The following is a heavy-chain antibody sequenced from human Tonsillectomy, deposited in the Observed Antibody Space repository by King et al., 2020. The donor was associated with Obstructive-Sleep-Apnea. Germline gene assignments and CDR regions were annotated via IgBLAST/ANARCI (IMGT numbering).Heavy chain of an antibody. D-gene: IGHD5-12*01. V-gene: IGHV3-30*02. CDR3: ATWGSGYGY. CDR2: IRYDGSNK. J-gene: IGHJ4*02. CDR1: GFSFISYC. Sequence: QLVQSGGGVVQPGWFLRLSCAASGFSFISYCMHWVRQAPGKGLGWVACIRYDGSNKNNADSVQGRFTIARDNSKNTVYLQMNSLRAEDTAVYYCATWGSGYGYWGQGTLVTVSS.